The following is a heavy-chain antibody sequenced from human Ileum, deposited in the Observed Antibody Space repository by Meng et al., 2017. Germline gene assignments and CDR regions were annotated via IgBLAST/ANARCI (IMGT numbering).Heavy chain of an antibody. Sequence: QVQLQESGPGLVKPSGTLSLTCAASGDSISTTNLWNWVRQPRGGAVEWIGEISHSGLVNYNLSLKSRVTFSIDKSKNQFYLKLISVTAADAGVYYCAANSGKKMHSWGQGTLVTVSS. V-gene: IGHV4-4*02. CDR3: AANSGKKMHS. J-gene: IGHJ4*02. CDR2: ISHSGLV. CDR1: GDSISTTNL. D-gene: IGHD4-23*01.